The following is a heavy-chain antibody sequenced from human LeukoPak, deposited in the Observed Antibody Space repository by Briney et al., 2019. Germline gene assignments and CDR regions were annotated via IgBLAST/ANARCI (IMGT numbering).Heavy chain of an antibody. CDR3: AREFCSGASCHQAFDY. J-gene: IGHJ4*02. V-gene: IGHV1-2*02. Sequence: ASVKVSCKASGYTFTGYFLHWVRQAPGQGLEWMGWINPDSGGTDCAQNFQGRVTVTRDTSISTAYMELSSLRSDDTAVYYCAREFCSGASCHQAFDYWGPGTVVTVSS. CDR2: INPDSGGT. CDR1: GYTFTGYF. D-gene: IGHD2-15*01.